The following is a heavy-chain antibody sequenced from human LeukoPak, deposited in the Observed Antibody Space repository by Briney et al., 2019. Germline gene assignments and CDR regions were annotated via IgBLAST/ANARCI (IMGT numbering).Heavy chain of an antibody. CDR1: GYSISSGYY. D-gene: IGHD2-15*01. V-gene: IGHV4-38-2*02. CDR2: IYHSGSA. J-gene: IGHJ4*02. CDR3: AGGGGSHYSDY. Sequence: SETLSVACTVSGYSISSGYYWGWIRQPPGKGLEWFGSIYHSGSAYYNPSLKSRATISVDTSKNQFSLKLSHRTAADSAEYYWAGGGGSHYSDYWGQGTPGTVSS.